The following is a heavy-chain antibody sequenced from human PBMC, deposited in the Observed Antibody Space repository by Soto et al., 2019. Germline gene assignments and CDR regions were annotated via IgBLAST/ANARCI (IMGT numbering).Heavy chain of an antibody. CDR3: ARTEWCYPYFDY. J-gene: IGHJ4*02. Sequence: ASVKVSCKASGYTFTSYALHWLRQAPGQGLEWMGWVNAGDGSTKYSEHFKGRVTITLDTSATTVFVELTGLKSEDTAIYYCARTEWCYPYFDYWGQGSLVTVSS. CDR1: GYTFTSYA. D-gene: IGHD3-3*01. CDR2: VNAGDGST. V-gene: IGHV1-3*01.